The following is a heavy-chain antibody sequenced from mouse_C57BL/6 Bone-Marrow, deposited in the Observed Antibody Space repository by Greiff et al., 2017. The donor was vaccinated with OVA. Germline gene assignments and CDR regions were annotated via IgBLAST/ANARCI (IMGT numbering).Heavy chain of an antibody. J-gene: IGHJ1*03. CDR2: INPNNGGT. Sequence: DVKLQESGPELVKPGASVKIPCKASGYTFTDYNMDWVKQSHGKSLEWIGDINPNNGGTIYNQKFKGKATLTVDKSSSTAYMELRSLTSEDTAVYYCARSAYYYGSSRYFDVWGTGTTVTVSS. D-gene: IGHD1-1*01. CDR1: GYTFTDYN. CDR3: ARSAYYYGSSRYFDV. V-gene: IGHV1-18*01.